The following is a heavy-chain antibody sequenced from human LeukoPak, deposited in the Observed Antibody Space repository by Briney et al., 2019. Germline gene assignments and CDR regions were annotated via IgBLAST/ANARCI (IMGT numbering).Heavy chain of an antibody. J-gene: IGHJ4*02. Sequence: GGSLRLSCAASGFTLSSYWMSWVRQAPGKGLEWVANIKQDGSEKYYVDSVKGRFTISRDNSKNTLYLQMGSLRPEDMAVYYCVRWGYYSNYDYWGQGTLVTVSS. CDR3: VRWGYYSNYDY. CDR2: IKQDGSEK. CDR1: GFTLSSYW. D-gene: IGHD4-11*01. V-gene: IGHV3-7*01.